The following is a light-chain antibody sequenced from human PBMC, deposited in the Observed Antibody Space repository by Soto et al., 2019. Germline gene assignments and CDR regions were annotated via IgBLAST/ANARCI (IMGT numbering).Light chain of an antibody. CDR1: QSLLHSNGYNY. V-gene: IGKV2-28*01. J-gene: IGKJ1*01. Sequence: DIVMTQSPLSLPVTPGEPASISCRSSQSLLHSNGYNYLDWYLQKPGQSPQLLIYLRSNRASGVPDRFSASVSGTDFTLKISRVEAEDVGVYYCMQALQTPAFGQGTKVEIK. CDR3: MQALQTPA. CDR2: LRS.